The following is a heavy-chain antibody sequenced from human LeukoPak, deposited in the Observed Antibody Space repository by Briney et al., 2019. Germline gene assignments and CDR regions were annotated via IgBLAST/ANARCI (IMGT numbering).Heavy chain of an antibody. CDR3: ARLRDSSGYYGDYFDY. Sequence: SETLSLTCTVSDASFSSFGYYWGWVRQPPGKGLEWIGNIYYNGNTYCNPSLKSRVTISVDTSKNHFSLKLSSVTAADTAVYYCARLRDSSGYYGDYFDYWGQGTLVTVSP. CDR2: IYYNGNT. J-gene: IGHJ4*02. V-gene: IGHV4-39*02. D-gene: IGHD3-22*01. CDR1: DASFSSFGYY.